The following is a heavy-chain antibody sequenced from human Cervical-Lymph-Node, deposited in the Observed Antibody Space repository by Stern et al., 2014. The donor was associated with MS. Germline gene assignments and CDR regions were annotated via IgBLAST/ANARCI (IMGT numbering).Heavy chain of an antibody. Sequence: VQLVESGAEVKKPGSSVKVSCKASGGTLSTYGFSWVRQAPGQGLEWMGGIVAMVGISNSAKKCPGKITITADESTSTAYMELSSLRSDDTAVYYCARYRSAVDWYFDLWGRGTLVTVSS. CDR2: IVAMVGIS. CDR3: ARYRSAVDWYFDL. D-gene: IGHD3-10*01. V-gene: IGHV1-69*01. J-gene: IGHJ2*01. CDR1: GGTLSTYG.